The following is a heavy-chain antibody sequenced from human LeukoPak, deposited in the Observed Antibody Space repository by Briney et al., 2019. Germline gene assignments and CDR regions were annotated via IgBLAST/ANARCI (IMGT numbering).Heavy chain of an antibody. V-gene: IGHV4-34*01. J-gene: IGHJ4*02. CDR2: INHSGST. D-gene: IGHD3-10*01. CDR1: GGSFSGYY. CDR3: AGTRLGLLWFGESNFDY. Sequence: SETLSLTCAVYGGSFSGYYWSWIRQPPGKGLEWIGEINHSGSTNYNPSIKSRVTISVDTSKNQFSLNLTSVTAADTAVYYCAGTRLGLLWFGESNFDYWGQGTLVTVSS.